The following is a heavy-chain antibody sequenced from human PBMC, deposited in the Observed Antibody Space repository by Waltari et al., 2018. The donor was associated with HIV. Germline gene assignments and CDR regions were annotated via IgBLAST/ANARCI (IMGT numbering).Heavy chain of an antibody. D-gene: IGHD4-17*01. V-gene: IGHV3-21*05. CDR1: GFTFSGYA. CDR2: ISPTGDFI. Sequence: EVQLVESGGGLVRPGGSLRLSCAVSGFTFSGYAMTLVRQIPGKGLQWVSYISPTGDFIDHADSVQGRFIISRDNTKKSLYLQMKDLRDSDTAVYHCAATVTTRGTFDYWGNGTLVSV. CDR3: AATVTTRGTFDY. J-gene: IGHJ4*01.